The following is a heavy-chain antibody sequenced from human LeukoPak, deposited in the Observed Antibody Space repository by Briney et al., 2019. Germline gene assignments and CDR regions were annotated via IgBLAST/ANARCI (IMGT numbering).Heavy chain of an antibody. CDR3: ARGNHVSYCSGGSCYSDY. CDR2: IYPGDSDT. CDR1: GYSFTSYW. J-gene: IGHJ4*02. Sequence: PGESLKISCKGSGYSFTSYWIGWVRQMPGKGLEWMGIIYPGDSDTRYSPSFQGQVTISADKSISTAYLQWSSLKASDTAMYYCARGNHVSYCSGGSCYSDYWGQGTLVTVSS. D-gene: IGHD2-15*01. V-gene: IGHV5-51*01.